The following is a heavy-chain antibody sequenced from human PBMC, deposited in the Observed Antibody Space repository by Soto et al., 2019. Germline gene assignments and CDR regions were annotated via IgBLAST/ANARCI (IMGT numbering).Heavy chain of an antibody. Sequence: QITLKEAGPTLVKPTQTLTLTCSFSGFSLITCGVGVGWIRQPPGKALEWLALIYWDDDKGYSTSLKSRLTITKDTSRNQVVLTMTNMDPADTATYYCAHTMAPRIFDYWGQGTLVTVSS. J-gene: IGHJ4*02. V-gene: IGHV2-5*02. CDR3: AHTMAPRIFDY. CDR1: GFSLITCGVG. CDR2: IYWDDDK.